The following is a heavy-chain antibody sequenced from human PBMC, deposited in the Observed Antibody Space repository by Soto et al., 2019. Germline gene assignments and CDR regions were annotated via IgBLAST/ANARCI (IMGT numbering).Heavy chain of an antibody. D-gene: IGHD2-15*01. CDR2: ITGSGADT. J-gene: IGHJ4*02. CDR1: GFMFSGYV. V-gene: IGHV3-23*01. CDR3: AREDGGAPLAY. Sequence: LESGGGPVQPGGSLRLSCEAFGFMFSGYVMNWVRQAPGKGLEWVAAITGSGADTDYADSVKGRFIISRDNSRNTVSLQMNRLRVEDTAVYYCAREDGGAPLAYWGQGTLVTVSS.